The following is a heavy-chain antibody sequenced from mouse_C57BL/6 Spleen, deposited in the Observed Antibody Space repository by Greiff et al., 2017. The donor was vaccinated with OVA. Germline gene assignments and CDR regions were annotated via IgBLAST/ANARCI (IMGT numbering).Heavy chain of an antibody. CDR1: GYTFTSYW. Sequence: QVQLQQPGAELVMPGASVKLSCKASGYTFTSYWMHWVKQRPGQGLEWIGEIDPSDSYTNYNQKFKGKSTLTVDKSSSTAYMQLSSLTSEDSAVYYCARRGITMDYWGQGTSVTVSS. D-gene: IGHD2-4*01. CDR3: ARRGITMDY. J-gene: IGHJ4*01. CDR2: IDPSDSYT. V-gene: IGHV1-69*01.